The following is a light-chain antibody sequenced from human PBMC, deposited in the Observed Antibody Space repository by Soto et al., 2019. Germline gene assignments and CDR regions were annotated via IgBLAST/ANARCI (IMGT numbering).Light chain of an antibody. CDR2: STS. J-gene: IGKJ4*01. V-gene: IGKV1-6*01. CDR1: QGIRND. Sequence: AIQMTQSPSSLSASVGDRVTITCRASQGIRNDLGWYQQKPGKAPKVLIYSTSSLQSGVPSRFSGSGSGTDFTLTISSLQPEDFATYYCLQDYNYPLTFGGGTKVDIK. CDR3: LQDYNYPLT.